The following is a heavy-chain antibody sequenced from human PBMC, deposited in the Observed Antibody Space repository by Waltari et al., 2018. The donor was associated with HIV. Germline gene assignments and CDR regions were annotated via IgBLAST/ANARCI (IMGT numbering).Heavy chain of an antibody. Sequence: QVQLVESGGGVVQPGRSLTLSCEASGFTFGSYGIHWVRQAPGKGLEWVAVIWYHGDKEDYADSVKGRFNISRDNSRNTVFLHMNSLRAEDTGFYFCARERGYMSPFDLWGQGTLVTVSS. CDR3: ARERGYMSPFDL. CDR1: GFTFGSYG. J-gene: IGHJ1*01. D-gene: IGHD5-18*01. CDR2: IWYHGDKE. V-gene: IGHV3-33*01.